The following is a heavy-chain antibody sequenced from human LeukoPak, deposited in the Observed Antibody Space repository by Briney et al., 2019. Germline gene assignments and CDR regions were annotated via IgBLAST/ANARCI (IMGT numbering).Heavy chain of an antibody. CDR3: ASDTLGEGEDVNYAVYDFDY. CDR2: ISGSGGNT. CDR1: GFTFSSYG. D-gene: IGHD3-16*01. J-gene: IGHJ4*02. V-gene: IGHV3-23*01. Sequence: GGSLRLSCAASGFTFSSYGMSWVRQATGKGLQWVAAISGSGGNTYYADSVKGRFTISRDNSKNTLYLQMNSLRAEDTAVYNCASDTLGEGEDVNYAVYDFDYWGQGTVVTVSS.